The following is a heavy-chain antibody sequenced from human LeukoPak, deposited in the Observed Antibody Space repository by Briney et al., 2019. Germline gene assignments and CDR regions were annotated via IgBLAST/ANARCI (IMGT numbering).Heavy chain of an antibody. J-gene: IGHJ4*02. D-gene: IGHD3-3*01. CDR2: IWYDGSNK. CDR3: ARGPRYYDFWSGYSNIDY. CDR1: GFTFSSYG. Sequence: GGSLRLSCAASGFTFSSYGMHWVRQAPGKGLEWVAVIWYDGSNKYYADSVKGRFTISRDSSKNTLYLQMNSLRAEDTAVYYCARGPRYYDFWSGYSNIDYWGQGTLVTVSS. V-gene: IGHV3-33*01.